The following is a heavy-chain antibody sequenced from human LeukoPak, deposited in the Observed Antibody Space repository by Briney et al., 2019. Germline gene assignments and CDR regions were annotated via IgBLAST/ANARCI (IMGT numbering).Heavy chain of an antibody. CDR2: SYRGGST. CDR3: ARGPDVDGYSHAPFDS. CDR1: GFSPWRHY. Sequence: PGGSLRLSCAASGFSPWRHYLNGVPQAPGKGLERGALSYRGGSTYYADSVKGRFTISRDNSKNMLYLEMNSLRVEDSAVYYCARGPDVDGYSHAPFDSWGQGTLVTASS. J-gene: IGHJ4*02. V-gene: IGHV3-53*01. D-gene: IGHD5-24*01.